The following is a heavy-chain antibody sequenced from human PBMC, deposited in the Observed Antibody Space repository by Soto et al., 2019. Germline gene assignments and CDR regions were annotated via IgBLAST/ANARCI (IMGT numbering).Heavy chain of an antibody. V-gene: IGHV3-21*01. Sequence: GSLRLSCEASGFSFSTYSMHWVRQAPGKGLEWVSSIGRRSDIYYADSVKGRFTVSRDNAKNSVSLQMNSLRDEDTAVYYCAREETAWPLAYGLDVWGQGTTVTVSS. CDR3: AREETAWPLAYGLDV. CDR2: IGRRSDI. D-gene: IGHD2-21*02. CDR1: GFSFSTYS. J-gene: IGHJ6*02.